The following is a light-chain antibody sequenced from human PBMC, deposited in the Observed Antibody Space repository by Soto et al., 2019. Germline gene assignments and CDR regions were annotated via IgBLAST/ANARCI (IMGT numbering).Light chain of an antibody. CDR2: EAS. V-gene: IGLV2-23*01. J-gene: IGLJ2*01. Sequence: QSVLTQPASVSGSPGQSITISCSGTSSDVGNYPLVSWYQQHPGKARKLVIYEASKRPSGVSNRFSGSKSGYTASLTISGLQADDEAYYYCSAYAGTRVLFGGGTKLTVL. CDR1: SSDVGNYPL. CDR3: SAYAGTRVL.